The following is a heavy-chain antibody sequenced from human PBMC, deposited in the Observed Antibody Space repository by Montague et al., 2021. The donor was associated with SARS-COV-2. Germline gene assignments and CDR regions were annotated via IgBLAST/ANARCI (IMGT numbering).Heavy chain of an antibody. Sequence: SLRLSCAASGFTFSSYAMHWVRQAPGKGLEWVAVISYDGSNKYXXXSXXGRFTISRDNSKNTLYLQMNSLRAEDTAVYYCARGRGGSYRTAFDIWGQGTMVTVSS. D-gene: IGHD1-26*01. CDR1: GFTFSSYA. CDR2: ISYDGSNK. V-gene: IGHV3-30*04. CDR3: ARGRGGSYRTAFDI. J-gene: IGHJ3*02.